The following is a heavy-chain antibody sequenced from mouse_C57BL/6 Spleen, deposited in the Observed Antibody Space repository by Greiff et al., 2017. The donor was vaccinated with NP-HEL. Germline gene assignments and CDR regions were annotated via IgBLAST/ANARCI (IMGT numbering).Heavy chain of an antibody. CDR1: GYTFTSYG. J-gene: IGHJ2*01. D-gene: IGHD1-1*01. CDR2: IYPRSGNT. Sequence: QVQLKQSGAELARPGASVKLSCKASGYTFTSYGISWVKQRTGQGLEWIGEIYPRSGNTYYNEKFKGKATLTADKSSSTAYMELRSLTSEDSAVYFCARSGLITTVVSNYFDYWGQGTTLTVSS. V-gene: IGHV1-81*01. CDR3: ARSGLITTVVSNYFDY.